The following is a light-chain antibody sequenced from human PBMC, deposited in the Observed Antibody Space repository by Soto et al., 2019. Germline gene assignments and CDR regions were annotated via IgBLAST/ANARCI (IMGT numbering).Light chain of an antibody. CDR1: SSDVGGYNY. CDR2: DVS. CDR3: CSYASSYTPYVV. J-gene: IGLJ2*01. Sequence: QSALTQPRSVSGSPGQSVTISCTGTSSDVGGYNYVSWYQQHPGKAPKLMIYDVSKRPSGVPDRFSGSKSGNTASLTISGLQAEDEADYYCCSYASSYTPYVVFGGGTKLTVL. V-gene: IGLV2-11*01.